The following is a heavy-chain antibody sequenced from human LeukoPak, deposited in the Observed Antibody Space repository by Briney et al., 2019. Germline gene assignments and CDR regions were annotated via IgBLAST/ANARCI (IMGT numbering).Heavy chain of an antibody. Sequence: GGSLRLSCAASGFTFSSYWMSWVRQAPGKGLEWVSSISSSSSYIYYADSVKGRFTISRDNAKNSLYLQMNSLRAEDTAVYYCARVANSGPYTFDIWGQGTMVTVSS. CDR2: ISSSSSYI. V-gene: IGHV3-21*01. D-gene: IGHD1-1*01. J-gene: IGHJ3*02. CDR3: ARVANSGPYTFDI. CDR1: GFTFSSYW.